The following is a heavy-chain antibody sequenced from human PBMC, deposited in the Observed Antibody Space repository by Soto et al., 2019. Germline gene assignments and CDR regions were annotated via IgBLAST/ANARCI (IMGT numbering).Heavy chain of an antibody. V-gene: IGHV4-34*01. D-gene: IGHD4-17*01. CDR1: GGSFSGYY. J-gene: IGHJ4*02. CDR3: ARIVSERDNGDYVPYFDY. Sequence: QVQLQQWGAGLLKPSETLSLTCAVYGGSFSGYYWSWIRQPPGKGLEWIGEINHSGSTNYNPSLKVRVTISVDTSKNQFSLKLSSVTAADTAVYYCARIVSERDNGDYVPYFDYWGQGTLVTVSS. CDR2: INHSGST.